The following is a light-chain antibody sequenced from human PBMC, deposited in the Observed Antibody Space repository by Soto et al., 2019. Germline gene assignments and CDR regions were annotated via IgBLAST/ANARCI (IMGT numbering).Light chain of an antibody. J-gene: IGLJ1*01. CDR1: SSDVGGYNY. Sequence: ALTQPLSVSGSPGQSVTISCTVTSSDVGGYNYVSWYQQHPGKAPKLMLHDVSKRPSGVPDRFSGSKSGNTASLTISGLQAEDEADYYCCSYAGSYVYVFGTGTKVTVL. CDR3: CSYAGSYVYV. V-gene: IGLV2-11*01. CDR2: DVS.